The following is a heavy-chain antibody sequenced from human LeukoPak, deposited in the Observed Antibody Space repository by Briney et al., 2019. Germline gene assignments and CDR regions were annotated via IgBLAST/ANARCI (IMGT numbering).Heavy chain of an antibody. Sequence: SETLSLTCSVSGESISSFYWSWVRQPAGRGLEWIGRIYNGASPDYNPSLKSRLTMSVDTPMNQVSLKLTSVTAADTAVYYCARDDLARLGEFYMGVWGKGTTVTISS. D-gene: IGHD3-16*01. V-gene: IGHV4-4*07. CDR2: IYNGASP. J-gene: IGHJ6*03. CDR1: GESISSFY. CDR3: ARDDLARLGEFYMGV.